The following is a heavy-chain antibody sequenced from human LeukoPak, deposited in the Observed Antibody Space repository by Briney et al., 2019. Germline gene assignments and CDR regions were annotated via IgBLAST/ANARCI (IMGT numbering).Heavy chain of an antibody. CDR1: GYSISSGYY. CDR3: ARGQKYTSGYTVTELGSRYFDY. CDR2: IYHSGRT. J-gene: IGHJ4*02. Sequence: SETLSLTCNVSGYSISSGYYWGWIRQPPAKGLEWIGSIYHSGRTHYNPSLKSRLTRSVDTSKNQFSLKLTSVTAADTAVYYCARGQKYTSGYTVTELGSRYFDYWGQGTLVTVSS. V-gene: IGHV4-38-2*02. D-gene: IGHD5-18*01.